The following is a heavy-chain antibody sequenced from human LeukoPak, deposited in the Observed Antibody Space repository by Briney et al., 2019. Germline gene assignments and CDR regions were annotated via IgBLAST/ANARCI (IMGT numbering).Heavy chain of an antibody. CDR3: AREYRRWLQHLFDP. CDR1: GYTFTGYY. CDR2: INPNSGGT. D-gene: IGHD5-24*01. V-gene: IGHV1-2*02. J-gene: IGHJ5*02. Sequence: VASVKVSCKASGYTFTGYYMHWVRQAPGQGLEWMGWINPNSGGTNYAQKFQGRVTMTRDTSISTAYMELSRLRSDDTAVYYCAREYRRWLQHLFDPWGQGTLVTVSS.